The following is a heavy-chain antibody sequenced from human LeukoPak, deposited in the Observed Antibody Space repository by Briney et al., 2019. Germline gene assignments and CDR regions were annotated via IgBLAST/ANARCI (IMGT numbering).Heavy chain of an antibody. CDR1: GFTFSNYN. CDR3: ARAPPTVTVQFDY. Sequence: GGSLRLSCAASGFTFSNYNMNWVRQAPGKGLEWVSSISTSSSYIYYADSVKGRFTISRDNAKNSLYLQMDSLKAEDTAVYYCARAPPTVTVQFDYWGQGILVTVSS. J-gene: IGHJ4*02. V-gene: IGHV3-21*01. CDR2: ISTSSSYI. D-gene: IGHD4-17*01.